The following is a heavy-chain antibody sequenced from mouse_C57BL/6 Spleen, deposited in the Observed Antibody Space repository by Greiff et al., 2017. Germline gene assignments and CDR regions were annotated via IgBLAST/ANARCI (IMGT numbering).Heavy chain of an antibody. CDR3: ARGTTVVAKGPWFAY. Sequence: VQLQQSGPELVKPGASVKMSCKASGYTFTDYNMHWVKQSHGKSLEWIGYINPNNGGTSYNQKFKGKATLTVNKSSSTAYMELRSLTSEDSAVYYCARGTTVVAKGPWFAYWGQGTLVTVSA. V-gene: IGHV1-22*01. D-gene: IGHD1-1*01. J-gene: IGHJ3*01. CDR2: INPNNGGT. CDR1: GYTFTDYN.